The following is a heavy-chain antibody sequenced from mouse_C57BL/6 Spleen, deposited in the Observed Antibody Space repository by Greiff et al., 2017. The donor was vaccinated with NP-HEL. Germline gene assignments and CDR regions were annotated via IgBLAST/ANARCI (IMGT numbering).Heavy chain of an antibody. CDR3: TRESAD. J-gene: IGHJ3*01. CDR1: GYTFTDYE. CDR2: IDPVTGGT. Sequence: QVQLKESGAELVRPGASVTLSCKASGYTFTDYEMHWVKQTPVHGLEWIGAIDPVTGGTAYNQKFKGKAILTADKSSSTAYMELRSLTSEDSAVYYCTRESADWGQGTLVTVSA. V-gene: IGHV1-15*01.